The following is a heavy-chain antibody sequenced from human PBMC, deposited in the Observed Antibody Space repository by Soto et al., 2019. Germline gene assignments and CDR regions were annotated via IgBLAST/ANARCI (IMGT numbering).Heavy chain of an antibody. CDR2: IYDSGGT. J-gene: IGHJ2*01. CDR3: ASIVPAAFCLRSGKPTVTWY. V-gene: IGHV4-39*01. D-gene: IGHD2-2*01. Sequence: SDTLSLTCTVSGGSISSSSYYWGWIRQPPGKGLEWIGSIYDSGGTYYNPSLKSRVTISVDTSKNQFSLKLSSVTAADTAVYYCASIVPAAFCLRSGKPTVTWY. CDR1: GGSISSSSYY.